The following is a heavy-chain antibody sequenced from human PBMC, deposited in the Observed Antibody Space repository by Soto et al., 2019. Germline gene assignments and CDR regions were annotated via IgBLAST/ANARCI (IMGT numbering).Heavy chain of an antibody. CDR2: IIPIIGNA. D-gene: IGHD3-22*01. J-gene: IGHJ4*02. CDR1: GYTFTNHG. V-gene: IGHV1-69*13. CDR3: ARDKRYYYDSSGYYSYYFDY. Sequence: SVEVSCKTSGYTFTNHGISWVRQAPGQGLEWMGGIIPIIGNANYAQKFQGRVTMTADASTSTAYMELSSLRSEDTAVYYCARDKRYYYDSSGYYSYYFDYWGQGTLVTVSS.